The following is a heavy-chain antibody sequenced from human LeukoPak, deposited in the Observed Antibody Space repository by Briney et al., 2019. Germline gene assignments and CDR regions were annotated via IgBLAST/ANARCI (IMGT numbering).Heavy chain of an antibody. CDR2: ISYDGSNK. V-gene: IGHV3-30-3*01. CDR3: ARYGAAAGNLHAFDI. Sequence: GRSLRLSCAVSGFTFSSYAMHWVRQAPGKGLEWVAVISYDGSNKYYADSVKGRFTISRDNSKNTLYLQMNSLRAEDTAVYYCARYGAAAGNLHAFDIWGQGTMVTVSS. CDR1: GFTFSSYA. D-gene: IGHD6-13*01. J-gene: IGHJ3*02.